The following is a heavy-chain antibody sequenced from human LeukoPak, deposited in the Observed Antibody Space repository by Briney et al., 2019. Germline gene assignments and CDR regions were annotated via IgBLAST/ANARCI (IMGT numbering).Heavy chain of an antibody. J-gene: IGHJ6*03. V-gene: IGHV1-2*02. Sequence: GASVKVSCKASGYTFTGYYMHWVRQAPGQGLEWMVWINPNSGGTNYAQKFQGRVTMTRDTSISTAYMELSRLRSDDTAVYYCARDGYYDYVWGSYRHRYYYYYMDVWGKGTTVTVSS. CDR1: GYTFTGYY. CDR2: INPNSGGT. CDR3: ARDGYYDYVWGSYRHRYYYYYMDV. D-gene: IGHD3-16*02.